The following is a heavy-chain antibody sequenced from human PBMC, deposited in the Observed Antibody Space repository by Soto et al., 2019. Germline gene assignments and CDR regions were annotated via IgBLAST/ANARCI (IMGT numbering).Heavy chain of an antibody. CDR3: ARRGSGSYYDY. CDR1: GLTFSSYA. Sequence: EVQLLESGGGLVQAGGSMRLSCAASGLTFSSYAMRWVRQAPVKGLEWVSAISGSGDSTYYADSVKGRFTISRDNSKNTLYLQMNSLRAEDTAVYYCARRGSGSYYDYWAQGTLVTVSS. D-gene: IGHD1-26*01. J-gene: IGHJ4*02. CDR2: ISGSGDST. V-gene: IGHV3-23*01.